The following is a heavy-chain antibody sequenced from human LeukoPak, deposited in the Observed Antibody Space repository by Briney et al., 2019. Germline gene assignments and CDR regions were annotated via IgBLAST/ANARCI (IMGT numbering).Heavy chain of an antibody. CDR3: AKDGGYYGSGSYPTLLDAFDI. Sequence: GGSLRLSCAASGFTFSSYAMSWVRQAPGKGLEWVSAISGSGGSTYYADSVKGRFTISRDNSKNTLYLQMNSLRAEDTAVYYCAKDGGYYGSGSYPTLLDAFDIWGQGTMVTVSS. V-gene: IGHV3-23*01. D-gene: IGHD3-10*01. CDR1: GFTFSSYA. CDR2: ISGSGGST. J-gene: IGHJ3*02.